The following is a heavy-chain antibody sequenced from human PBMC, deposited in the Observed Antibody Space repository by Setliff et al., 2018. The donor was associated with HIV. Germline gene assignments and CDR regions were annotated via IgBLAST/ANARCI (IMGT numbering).Heavy chain of an antibody. V-gene: IGHV4-61*09. CDR2: ISTSGTT. Sequence: LSLTCTVSGGSISSGSHFWGWIRQPAGKGLEWIGHISTSGTTKYNPSLKSRVTISVDTSKKHFSLRLTSVTAADTAVYYCGGNGYYSIDYWGQGTLVTVSS. J-gene: IGHJ4*02. CDR3: GGNGYYSIDY. D-gene: IGHD3-22*01. CDR1: GGSISSGSHF.